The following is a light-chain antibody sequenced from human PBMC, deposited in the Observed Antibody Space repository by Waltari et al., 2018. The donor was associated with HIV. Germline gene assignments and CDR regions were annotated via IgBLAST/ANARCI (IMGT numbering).Light chain of an antibody. Sequence: SYVLTQSPSVSVAPGQTARITCGAKAIGSKSVHRYQQKPGQAPVLLVYDDSDRPSGITERFSGSNSGNAATLTISRVEVGDEADYFCQVWETSSDLRLWVFGGGSRLTVL. CDR3: QVWETSSDLRLWV. CDR2: DDS. V-gene: IGLV3-21*02. J-gene: IGLJ3*02. CDR1: AIGSKS.